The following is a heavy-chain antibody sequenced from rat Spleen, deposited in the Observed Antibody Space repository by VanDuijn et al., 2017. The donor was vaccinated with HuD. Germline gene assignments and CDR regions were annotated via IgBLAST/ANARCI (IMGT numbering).Heavy chain of an antibody. J-gene: IGHJ2*01. D-gene: IGHD5-1*01. CDR1: GFTFRNYG. Sequence: EVQLVETGGGLVQPGRSLKLSCAGSGFTFRNYGMAWVRQAPTKGLEWVATITFDGSGTFYRDSVKGRFSISRDNAKNTLYLQMGSLRSEDTATYYCTRPGSSLGFDYWGQGVMVTVSS. V-gene: IGHV5-29*01. CDR3: TRPGSSLGFDY. CDR2: ITFDGSGT.